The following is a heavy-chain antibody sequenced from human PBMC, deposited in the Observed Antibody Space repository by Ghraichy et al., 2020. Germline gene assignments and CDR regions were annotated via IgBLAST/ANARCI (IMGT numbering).Heavy chain of an antibody. CDR3: ARGARVAAVAPFVDWFDP. Sequence: SETLSLTCTVSGGSISSYYWSWIRQPPGKGLEWIGYIYYSGSTNYNPSLKSRVTISVDTSKNQFSLKLSSVTAADTAVYYCARGARVAAVAPFVDWFDPWGQGTLVTVSS. J-gene: IGHJ5*02. CDR1: GGSISSYY. V-gene: IGHV4-59*01. CDR2: IYYSGST. D-gene: IGHD6-13*01.